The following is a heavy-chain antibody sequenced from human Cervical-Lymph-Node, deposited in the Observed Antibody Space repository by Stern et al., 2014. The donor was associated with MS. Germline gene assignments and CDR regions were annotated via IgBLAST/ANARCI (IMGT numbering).Heavy chain of an antibody. CDR3: ARDDRGAAALEY. CDR2: IWYDGSKK. D-gene: IGHD6-13*01. V-gene: IGHV3-33*01. J-gene: IGHJ4*02. CDR1: GFTFGTFG. Sequence: QVQLVESGGGVVQPGRSLRLSCAASGFTFGTFGMHWVRQAPGKGLEWGAVIWYDGSKKNYADSVRGRFTISRDNSKNTLSLQMDSLRVEDTAVYYCARDDRGAAALEYWGQGNLVTVSS.